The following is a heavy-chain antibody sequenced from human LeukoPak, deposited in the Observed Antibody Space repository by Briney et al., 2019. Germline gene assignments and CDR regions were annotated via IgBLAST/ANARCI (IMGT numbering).Heavy chain of an antibody. D-gene: IGHD3-10*01. CDR1: GFTFSDYY. J-gene: IGHJ3*02. CDR2: ISSGSGYT. CDR3: ASPPLRGGYDGFDI. Sequence: PGGSLRLSCAASGFTFSDYYISWIRQAPGKGLEWLSYISSGSGYTNYADSVKGRFTISRDDAKSSLYLQMNSLRADDTAVYYCASPPLRGGYDGFDIWGQGTPVTVSS. V-gene: IGHV3-11*03.